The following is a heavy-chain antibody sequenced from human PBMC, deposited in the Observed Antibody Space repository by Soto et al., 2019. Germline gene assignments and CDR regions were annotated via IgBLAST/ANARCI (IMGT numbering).Heavy chain of an antibody. J-gene: IGHJ3*02. Sequence: QVQLVQSGAEVKKPGSSVKVSCKASGGTFSSYTISWVRQVPGQGLEWMGRIIPILGIANYAQKFQGRVTITADKSTSTAYMELSSLRSEDTAVYYCARGATEGAFDIWGQGTMVTVSS. CDR2: IIPILGIA. V-gene: IGHV1-69*02. CDR3: ARGATEGAFDI. D-gene: IGHD1-26*01. CDR1: GGTFSSYT.